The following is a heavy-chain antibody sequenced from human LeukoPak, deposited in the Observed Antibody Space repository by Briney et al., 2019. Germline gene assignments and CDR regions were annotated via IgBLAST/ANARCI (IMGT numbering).Heavy chain of an antibody. Sequence: ASVKVSCKASGYTFTGHYMHWVRQAPGQGLEWMGWINPNSGGTNYAQKFQGRVTVTRDTSMSTAYMELSRLRSDDTAVYYCAKDRGRVATMVDGFDMWGQGTMVIVSS. D-gene: IGHD5-12*01. V-gene: IGHV1-2*02. CDR1: GYTFTGHY. CDR2: INPNSGGT. CDR3: AKDRGRVATMVDGFDM. J-gene: IGHJ3*02.